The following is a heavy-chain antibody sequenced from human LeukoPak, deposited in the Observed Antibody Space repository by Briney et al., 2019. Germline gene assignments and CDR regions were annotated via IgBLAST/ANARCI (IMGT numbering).Heavy chain of an antibody. CDR2: INHSGST. J-gene: IGHJ4*02. CDR3: ARVERDSSGYLFDY. CDR1: GGSFSGYY. V-gene: IGHV4-34*01. Sequence: SETLSLTCAVYGGSFSGYYWSWIRQPPGKGLEWIGEINHSGSTNYNPSLKSRVTISVDTSKNQFSLKLSSVTAADTAVYYCARVERDSSGYLFDYWGQGTLVTVSS. D-gene: IGHD3-22*01.